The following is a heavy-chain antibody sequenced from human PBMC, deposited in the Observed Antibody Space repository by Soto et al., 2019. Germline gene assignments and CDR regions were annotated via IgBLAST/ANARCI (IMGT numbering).Heavy chain of an antibody. CDR3: ARVVSTVTTVYGMDV. J-gene: IGHJ6*02. CDR2: ISSSSSHI. CDR1: GXTFRSYS. Sequence: LRLSVAASGXTFRSYSMNWVRQAPGKGLEWVSCISSSSSHIYYADSMKGRFTISRDNAKNSLYLQMNSLRAEDTAVYYCARVVSTVTTVYGMDVWGQGTTVTVSS. V-gene: IGHV3-21*01. D-gene: IGHD4-17*01.